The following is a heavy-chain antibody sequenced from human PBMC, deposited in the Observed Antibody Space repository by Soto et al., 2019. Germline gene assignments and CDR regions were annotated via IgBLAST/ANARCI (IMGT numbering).Heavy chain of an antibody. CDR3: AKNLRAYYYYGMDV. CDR2: ISGSGGST. D-gene: IGHD4-17*01. V-gene: IGHV3-23*01. Sequence: GGSLRLSCAASGFTFSSYAMSWVRQAPGKGLEWVSAISGSGGSTYYADSVKGRFTISRDHSKNTLYLQMNSLRAEDTAVYYCAKNLRAYYYYGMDVWGQGTTVTVSS. CDR1: GFTFSSYA. J-gene: IGHJ6*02.